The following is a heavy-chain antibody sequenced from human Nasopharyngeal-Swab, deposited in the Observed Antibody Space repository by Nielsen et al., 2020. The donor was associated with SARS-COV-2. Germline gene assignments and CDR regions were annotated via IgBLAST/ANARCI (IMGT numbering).Heavy chain of an antibody. CDR2: ISSTTPYI. J-gene: IGHJ5*02. Sequence: GGSLRLSCVASGFTFSGYTMNWVRQAPGKGLEWISSISSTTPYIYYADLVKGRFTISRDNAKNSLYLQMNFLRVEDTAMYYCARDTGGPPNYFDPWGQGTLVTVSS. CDR3: ARDTGGPPNYFDP. CDR1: GFTFSGYT. V-gene: IGHV3-21*01. D-gene: IGHD1-7*01.